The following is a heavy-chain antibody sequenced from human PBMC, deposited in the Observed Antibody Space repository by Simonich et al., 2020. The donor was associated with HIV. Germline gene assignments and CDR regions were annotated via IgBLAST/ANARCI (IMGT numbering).Heavy chain of an antibody. CDR2: FIPIFGTS. CDR1: GGTLSSYA. V-gene: IGHV1-69*13. Sequence: QVQLVQSGAEVKKPGSSVKVSCKASGGTLSSYAISWVRQAPGQGLELMGRFIPIFGTSNYAQKFQGRVTITVDESPSTAYMELNGLTSEDTAVYYCARGNIVATISYYYGMDVWGQGTTVTVSS. D-gene: IGHD5-12*01. CDR3: ARGNIVATISYYYGMDV. J-gene: IGHJ6*02.